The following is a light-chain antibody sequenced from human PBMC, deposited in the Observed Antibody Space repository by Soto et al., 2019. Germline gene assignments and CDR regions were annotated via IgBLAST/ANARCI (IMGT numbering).Light chain of an antibody. CDR3: QRRSDWLLT. V-gene: IGKV3-11*01. Sequence: ATALTLSPGEGAPLSCRASQSVSSYLAWYQQKPGQAPRLLIYDASNRATGIPARFSGSGSGTDFTLTISSLEPEDFAVYYCQRRSDWLLTFGGGTKVDI. J-gene: IGKJ4*01. CDR2: DAS. CDR1: QSVSSY.